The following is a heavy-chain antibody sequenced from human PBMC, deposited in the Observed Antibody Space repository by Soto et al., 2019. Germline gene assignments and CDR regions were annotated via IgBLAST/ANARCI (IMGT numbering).Heavy chain of an antibody. CDR1: GFTLSGYN. Sequence: EVQLVESGGGLVQPVGSLRLSCAASGFTLSGYNMNWVRQAPGKGLEYVSFISGSSSTIYYADSVKGRFTISRDNAKNSLYLQMNSLRGEDTAVYYCARGDPQLWFPYWGQGTLVTVSS. CDR3: ARGDPQLWFPY. J-gene: IGHJ4*02. V-gene: IGHV3-48*01. CDR2: ISGSSSTI. D-gene: IGHD5-18*01.